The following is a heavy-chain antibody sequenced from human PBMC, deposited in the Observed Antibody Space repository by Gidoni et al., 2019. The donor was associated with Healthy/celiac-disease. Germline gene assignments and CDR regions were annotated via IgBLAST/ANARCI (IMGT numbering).Heavy chain of an antibody. CDR3: AREHSYYDILTGYYKGGYFDY. J-gene: IGHJ4*02. V-gene: IGHV4-59*01. CDR1: GGSISSYY. CDR2: IDYMGST. D-gene: IGHD3-9*01. Sequence: QVQLQESGPGLVKPSETLSLTCPVSGGSISSYYWSWIRQPPGKGLEWIGYIDYMGSTNYNPSLKSRVTISVDPSKNHFSLKLSSVTAADTAVYYCAREHSYYDILTGYYKGGYFDYWGQGTLVTVSS.